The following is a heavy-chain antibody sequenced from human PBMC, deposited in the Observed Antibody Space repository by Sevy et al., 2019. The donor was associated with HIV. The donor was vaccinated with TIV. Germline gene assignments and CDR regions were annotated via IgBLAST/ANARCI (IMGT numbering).Heavy chain of an antibody. Sequence: ASVKVSCKASGGIFRSNAISWVRQAPGQGLEWMGGIIAVFGTTNYAQKFQGRVTVTADEARSTAYMELSSLRSEDTAVYYCARDKYYYVSGSFDYWVQGTQVTVSS. V-gene: IGHV1-69*13. D-gene: IGHD3-10*01. J-gene: IGHJ4*01. CDR2: IIAVFGTT. CDR3: ARDKYYYVSGSFDY. CDR1: GGIFRSNA.